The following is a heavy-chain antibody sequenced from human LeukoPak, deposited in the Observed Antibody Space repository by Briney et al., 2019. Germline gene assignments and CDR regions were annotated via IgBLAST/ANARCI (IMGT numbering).Heavy chain of an antibody. J-gene: IGHJ4*02. CDR2: ISGSGRST. CDR3: AKDLRGEDHSSWFSD. D-gene: IGHD6-13*01. V-gene: IGHV3-23*01. Sequence: GGSLRLSCAASGFTFNSYAMNWVRQAPGKGLEWVSGISGSGRSTYYADSVKGRFIISRDNSKNTVYLQMNSLRADDTAVYYCAKDLRGEDHSSWFSDWGQGTLVTVSS. CDR1: GFTFNSYA.